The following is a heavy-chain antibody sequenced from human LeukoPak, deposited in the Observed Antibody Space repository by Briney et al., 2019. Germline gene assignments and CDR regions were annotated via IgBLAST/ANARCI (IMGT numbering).Heavy chain of an antibody. J-gene: IGHJ6*02. CDR1: GFIFNYYA. V-gene: IGHV3-23*01. CDR2: ISGSDGST. Sequence: QPGGSLRLSCATSGFIFNYYAMSWVRQAPGKGLEWVSGISGSDGSTYYADSVKGRFSISRDNSKNTLYLQMNSLRAEDTAVYYCARDPSPGGMDVWGQGTTVTVSS. CDR3: ARDPSPGGMDV.